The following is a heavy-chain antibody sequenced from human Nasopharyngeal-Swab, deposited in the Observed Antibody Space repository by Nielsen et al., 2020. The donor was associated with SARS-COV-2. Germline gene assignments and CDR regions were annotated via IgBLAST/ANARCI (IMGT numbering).Heavy chain of an antibody. CDR1: GGSFSSGGYY. CDR3: ARDSRGITMVRGVMNWFDP. CDR2: IYYSGST. V-gene: IGHV4-31*03. Sequence: SETLSLSCTVSGGSFSSGGYYWSWIRQHPGKGLEWIGYIYYSGSTYYNPSLKSRVTISVDTSKNQFSLKLSSVTAADTAVYYCARDSRGITMVRGVMNWFDPWSQGTLVTVSS. D-gene: IGHD3-10*01. J-gene: IGHJ5*02.